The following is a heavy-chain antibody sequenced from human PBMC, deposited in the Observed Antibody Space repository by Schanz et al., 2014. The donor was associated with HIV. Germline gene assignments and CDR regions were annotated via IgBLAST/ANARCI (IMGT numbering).Heavy chain of an antibody. J-gene: IGHJ4*02. Sequence: QVQLVQSGAEVKKPGSSVRVSCKASGGTFNNYALNWVRQAPGQGLEWMGGIIPVFGTANYAQKFQGRVTINADQSTTTVYMYLSSLRSDDTAVYYCARGAAEMATMTPWRYWGQGTLVTVSS. CDR3: ARGAAEMATMTPWRY. D-gene: IGHD5-12*01. V-gene: IGHV1-69*01. CDR1: GGTFNNYA. CDR2: IIPVFGTA.